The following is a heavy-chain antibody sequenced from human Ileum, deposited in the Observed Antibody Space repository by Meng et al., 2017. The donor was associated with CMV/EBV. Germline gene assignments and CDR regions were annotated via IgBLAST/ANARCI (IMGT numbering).Heavy chain of an antibody. Sequence: SETLSLTCAISGDSVPSYSAAWNWIRQAPSRGLEWLGRTYYRSKWYNDYAVSVKSRITINPDTSKNQFSLQLNSVTPEDTAVYYCARESTWWDSLYYYGMDVWGQGTTVTVSS. D-gene: IGHD1-26*01. CDR2: TYYRSKWYN. V-gene: IGHV6-1*01. CDR1: GDSVPSYSAA. CDR3: ARESTWWDSLYYYGMDV. J-gene: IGHJ6*02.